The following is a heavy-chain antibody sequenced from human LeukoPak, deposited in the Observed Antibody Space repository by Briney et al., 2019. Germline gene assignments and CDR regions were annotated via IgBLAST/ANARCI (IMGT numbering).Heavy chain of an antibody. Sequence: TGGSLRLSCAASGFTFSKNNVHWVHQAPGKGLEWVALLVNDGNNYAYADSVKGRFTLSGDKSKTTLYLQMNSLRAEDTAVYYCARDRSGFYSVDYWGQGTLVTVSS. D-gene: IGHD5-12*01. CDR2: LVNDGNNY. V-gene: IGHV3-30-3*01. CDR1: GFTFSKNN. CDR3: ARDRSGFYSVDY. J-gene: IGHJ4*02.